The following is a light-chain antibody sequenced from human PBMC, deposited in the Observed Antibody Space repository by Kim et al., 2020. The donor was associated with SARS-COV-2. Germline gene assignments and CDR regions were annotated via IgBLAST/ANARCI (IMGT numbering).Light chain of an antibody. CDR2: KAS. Sequence: ASLGDTVTIPCRASQNINSWLAWYQQKPGKAPKLLIYKASSLESGVPSRFSGSGSGTQFTLTISSLQPYDFATYYCQQYKTYSVAFGQGTKVDIK. CDR3: QQYKTYSVA. J-gene: IGKJ1*01. V-gene: IGKV1-5*03. CDR1: QNINSW.